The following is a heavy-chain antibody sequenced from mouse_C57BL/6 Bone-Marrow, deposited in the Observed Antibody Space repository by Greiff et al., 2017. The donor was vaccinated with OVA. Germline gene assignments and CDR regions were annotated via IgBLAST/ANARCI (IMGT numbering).Heavy chain of an antibody. Sequence: EVMLVESGGGLVKPGGSLKLSCAASGFTFSDYGMHWVRQAPEKGLEWVAYISSGSSTIYYADTVKGRFTISGDNAKNTLFLQMTSLRSEDTAMYYCATGYYGNPYYFDYWGQGTTLTVSS. CDR2: ISSGSSTI. D-gene: IGHD2-1*01. V-gene: IGHV5-17*01. CDR3: ATGYYGNPYYFDY. J-gene: IGHJ2*01. CDR1: GFTFSDYG.